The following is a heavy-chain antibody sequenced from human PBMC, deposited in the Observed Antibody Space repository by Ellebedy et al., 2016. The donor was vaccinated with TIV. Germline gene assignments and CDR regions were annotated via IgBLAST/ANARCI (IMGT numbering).Heavy chain of an antibody. D-gene: IGHD3-16*01. CDR1: GFTFSSYA. CDR3: ALRGTVRVY. J-gene: IGHJ4*02. Sequence: PGGSLRLSCAASGFTFSSYAMSWVRQAPGKGLEWVSTISSTGSRTYYADSVEGRFIISRDNSKKTLYLQMNSLRAEDTAVYYCALRGTVRVYWGQGTLVTVSS. V-gene: IGHV3-23*01. CDR2: ISSTGSRT.